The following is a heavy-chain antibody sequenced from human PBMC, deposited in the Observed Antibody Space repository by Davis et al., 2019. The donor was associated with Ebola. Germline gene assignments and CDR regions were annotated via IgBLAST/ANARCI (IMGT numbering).Heavy chain of an antibody. CDR1: GFTFRNYA. CDR2: ITFSGGST. J-gene: IGHJ4*02. CDR3: ARGIIGTYGVDY. V-gene: IGHV3-23*01. Sequence: GESLKISCVASGFTFRNYAMTWFRQAPGKGLEWVSAITFSGGSTSYTDSVKGRFTISRDNSTSTLYLQMNSLRAEDTALYYCARGIIGTYGVDYWGQGTLVTVSS. D-gene: IGHD4-17*01.